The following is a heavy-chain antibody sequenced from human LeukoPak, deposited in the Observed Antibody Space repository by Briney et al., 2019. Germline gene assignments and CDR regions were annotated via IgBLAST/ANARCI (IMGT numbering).Heavy chain of an antibody. CDR1: GFTFSSYW. D-gene: IGHD3-10*01. J-gene: IGHJ4*02. CDR3: AKNAPRFGEPPSDY. V-gene: IGHV3-7*03. CDR2: IKQDGSEK. Sequence: HSGGSLRLSCAASGFTFSSYWMSWVRQAPGRGLEWVASIKQDGSEKYYVDSVKGRFTISRDNAKNSLYLQMNSLRAEDTAVYYCAKNAPRFGEPPSDYWGQGTLVTVSS.